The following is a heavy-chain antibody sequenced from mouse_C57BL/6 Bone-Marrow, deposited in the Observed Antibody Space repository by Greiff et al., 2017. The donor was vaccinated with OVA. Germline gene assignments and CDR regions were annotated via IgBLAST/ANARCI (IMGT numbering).Heavy chain of an antibody. Sequence: EVQLQQSGPELVKPGASVKISCKASGYTFTDYYMNWVKQSHGKSLEWIGDINPNNGGTSYNQKFKGKATLTVDKSSSTAYMELRSLTSEDSAVYYCARGLGRDCWGQGTTLTVSS. CDR1: GYTFTDYY. CDR2: INPNNGGT. CDR3: ARGLGRDC. V-gene: IGHV1-26*01. D-gene: IGHD4-1*01. J-gene: IGHJ2*01.